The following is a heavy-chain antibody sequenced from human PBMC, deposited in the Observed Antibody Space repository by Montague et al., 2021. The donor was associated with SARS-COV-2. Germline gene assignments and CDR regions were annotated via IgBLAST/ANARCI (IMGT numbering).Heavy chain of an antibody. V-gene: IGHV4-59*01. J-gene: IGHJ5*02. Sequence: SETLSLTCTVSNGSINSYYWSWVRQPPGKRLEWIGYIYYRGSTNYNPSLESRVTMSIDTSKNQFSSKLRSVTAADTAVYFCAREGLHNWFDPWGQGTLVIVSS. CDR3: AREGLHNWFDP. CDR2: IYYRGST. CDR1: NGSINSYY.